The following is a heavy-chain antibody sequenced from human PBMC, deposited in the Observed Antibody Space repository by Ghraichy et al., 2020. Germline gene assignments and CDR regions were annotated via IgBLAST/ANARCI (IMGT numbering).Heavy chain of an antibody. V-gene: IGHV3-30*04. J-gene: IGHJ4*02. Sequence: GGSLRLSCAASGFSFSSFSMYWVRQAPGKGLEWVAFISYDGQNEFYADSVQGRFTVSRDSSKSTVNLQMTSLRGDDTAVYFCARVLNVNGKRSSAIDNWGQGTLVAISS. CDR1: GFSFSSFS. CDR2: ISYDGQNE. CDR3: ARVLNVNGKRSSAIDN. D-gene: IGHD2-8*01.